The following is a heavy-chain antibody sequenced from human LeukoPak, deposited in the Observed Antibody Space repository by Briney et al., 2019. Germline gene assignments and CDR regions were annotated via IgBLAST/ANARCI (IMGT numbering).Heavy chain of an antibody. CDR1: GFTFSNYN. J-gene: IGHJ4*02. V-gene: IGHV3-30*03. CDR3: ARAQGRWLQLQDY. Sequence: PGGSLRLSCAASGFTFSNYNMNWVRQAPGKGLEWVAVISYDGSNKYYADSVKGRFTISRDNSKNTLYLQMNSLRAEDTAVYYCARAQGRWLQLQDYWGQGTLVTVSS. D-gene: IGHD5-24*01. CDR2: ISYDGSNK.